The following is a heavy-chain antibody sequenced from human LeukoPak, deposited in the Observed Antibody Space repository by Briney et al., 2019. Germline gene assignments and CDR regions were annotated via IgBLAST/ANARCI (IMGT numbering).Heavy chain of an antibody. CDR3: ARSAADYYGSSGLE. J-gene: IGHJ4*02. V-gene: IGHV1-2*02. Sequence: ASVKVSCKASGYTFTGYYMHWVRQAPGQGLEWMGWINPNSGGTNYAQKFQGRVTMTRDTSISTAYMELSRLRSDDTAMYYCARSAADYYGSSGLEWGQGTLVTVSS. D-gene: IGHD3-22*01. CDR1: GYTFTGYY. CDR2: INPNSGGT.